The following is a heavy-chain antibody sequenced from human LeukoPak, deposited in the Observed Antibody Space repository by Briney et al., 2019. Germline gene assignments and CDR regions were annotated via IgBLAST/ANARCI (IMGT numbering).Heavy chain of an antibody. CDR1: GFTFSSYD. J-gene: IGHJ4*02. CDR3: ARDPESNYYDSSGYLDY. V-gene: IGHV3-21*01. CDR2: ISSSSSYI. Sequence: GGSLRLSCAASGFTFSSYDMNWVRQAPGKGLEWVSSISSSSSYIYYADSVKGRFTISRDNAKNSLYLQMNSLRAEDTAVYYCARDPESNYYDSSGYLDYWGQGTLVTVSS. D-gene: IGHD3-22*01.